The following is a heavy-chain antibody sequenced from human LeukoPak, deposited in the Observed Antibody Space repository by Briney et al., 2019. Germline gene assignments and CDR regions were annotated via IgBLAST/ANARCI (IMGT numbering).Heavy chain of an antibody. CDR1: GFTFSSYA. D-gene: IGHD5-18*01. J-gene: IGHJ4*02. Sequence: PGRSLRLSCAASGFTFSSYAMHWVRQAPGKGLEWVAVISNDGSNKYYADSVKGRFTISRDNSKNTLYLQTNSLRAEDTAVYYCARARGRGYSYGTYFDYWGQGTLVTVSS. CDR3: ARARGRGYSYGTYFDY. V-gene: IGHV3-30-3*01. CDR2: ISNDGSNK.